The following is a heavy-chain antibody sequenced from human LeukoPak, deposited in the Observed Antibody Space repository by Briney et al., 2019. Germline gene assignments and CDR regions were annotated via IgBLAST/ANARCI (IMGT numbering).Heavy chain of an antibody. CDR2: IYTTGST. J-gene: IGHJ5*02. CDR3: ARDPSGENWFDP. V-gene: IGHV4-61*02. D-gene: IGHD3-10*01. Sequence: SETLSLTCNVSGGSINSGSYYWNWIRQPAGRGLEWIGRIYTTGSTNYNPSLKSRVTISVDTSKTQFSLELSSLTAADTAVYYCARDPSGENWFDPWGQGTLVTVSS. CDR1: GGSINSGSYY.